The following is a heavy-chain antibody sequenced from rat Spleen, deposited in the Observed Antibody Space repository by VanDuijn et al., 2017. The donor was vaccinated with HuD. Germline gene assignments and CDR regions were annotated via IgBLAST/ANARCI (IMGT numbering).Heavy chain of an antibody. D-gene: IGHD2-5*01. CDR1: GFTFSDYY. Sequence: EVQLVESDGGLVQPGRSLKLSCATSGFTFSDYYMAWGRQAPTKGLEWVATMSYDDRRTYYLDSVKGRFTISRDNGKSTLYLEMDSLRSEDMATYYCVRQGYLRDWYFDFWGPGTMVTVSP. CDR3: VRQGYLRDWYFDF. J-gene: IGHJ1*01. V-gene: IGHV5-7*01. CDR2: MSYDDRRT.